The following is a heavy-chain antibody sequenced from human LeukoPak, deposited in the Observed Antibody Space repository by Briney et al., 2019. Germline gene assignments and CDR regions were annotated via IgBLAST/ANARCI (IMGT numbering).Heavy chain of an antibody. J-gene: IGHJ4*02. CDR2: ISTNGGST. V-gene: IGHV3-64*01. D-gene: IGHD5-12*01. Sequence: GGSLRLSCTASGFTFSSYAMHWVRQAPGKGLQYISGISTNGGSTFYANSVKDRFTISRDNLKNTLYLQMGSLRAEDMAVYFCARGGTYSGSSLGGYWGQGTLVTVSS. CDR1: GFTFSSYA. CDR3: ARGGTYSGSSLGGY.